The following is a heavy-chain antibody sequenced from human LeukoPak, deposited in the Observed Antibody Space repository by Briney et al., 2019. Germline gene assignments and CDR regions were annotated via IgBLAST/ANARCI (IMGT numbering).Heavy chain of an antibody. CDR1: GYTFTTYG. V-gene: IGHV1-18*01. J-gene: IGHJ5*02. Sequence: ASVRVSSKASGYTFTTYGISWVRHAPGQGLWRMGWISAYNGNTSYAQNLQGRVTMTTDTSTSTVYMELRSLRSDDAAVYYCARVVVAATPHNWFDPWGQGTLVTVSS. D-gene: IGHD2-15*01. CDR3: ARVVVAATPHNWFDP. CDR2: ISAYNGNT.